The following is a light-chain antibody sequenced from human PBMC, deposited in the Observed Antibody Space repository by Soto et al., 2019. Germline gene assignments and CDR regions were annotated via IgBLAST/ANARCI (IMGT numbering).Light chain of an antibody. CDR3: QQYETFSGT. V-gene: IGKV1-5*01. J-gene: IGKJ1*01. CDR1: QSVSGW. CDR2: GAS. Sequence: DIQMTQSPSTLSASVGDRVTITCRASQSVSGWLAWYQQKPGEAPKLLIYGASALPRGVPSRFSGSGSGTKFTLTIASLQPDDFATYYCQQYETFSGTSGPGTKVDI.